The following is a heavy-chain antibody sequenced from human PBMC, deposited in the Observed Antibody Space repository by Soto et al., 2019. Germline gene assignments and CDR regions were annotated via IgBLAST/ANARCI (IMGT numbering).Heavy chain of an antibody. Sequence: GGSLRLSCTASGFTFGDYAMSWFRQAPGKGLEWVGFIRSKAYGGTTEYAASVKGRFTISRDDSKSIAYLQMNSLKTEDTAVYYCTRGRHDSSGYWGYYFDYWGQGTLVTVSS. CDR1: GFTFGDYA. J-gene: IGHJ4*02. V-gene: IGHV3-49*03. CDR3: TRGRHDSSGYWGYYFDY. D-gene: IGHD3-22*01. CDR2: IRSKAYGGTT.